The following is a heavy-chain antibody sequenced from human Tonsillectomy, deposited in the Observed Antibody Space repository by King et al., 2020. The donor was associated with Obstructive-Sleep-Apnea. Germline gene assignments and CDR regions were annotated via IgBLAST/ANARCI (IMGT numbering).Heavy chain of an antibody. J-gene: IGHJ3*02. CDR3: ARRKRGTAMVSFELLCVSDNAFDI. D-gene: IGHD5-18*01. Sequence: EVQLVESGAEVKKPGESLKISCKGSGYSFTSYWIGWVRQMPGKGLEWMGIIYPGDSDTRYSPSFQGQVTISADKSISTAYLQWSSLKASDTAMYYCARRKRGTAMVSFELLCVSDNAFDIWGQGTMVTVSS. CDR1: GYSFTSYW. CDR2: IYPGDSDT. V-gene: IGHV5-51*01.